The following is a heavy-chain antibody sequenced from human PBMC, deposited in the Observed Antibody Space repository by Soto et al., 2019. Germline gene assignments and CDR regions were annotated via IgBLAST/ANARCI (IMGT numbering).Heavy chain of an antibody. CDR2: IRSKTNSYAT. Sequence: VQMVEYGGGLVQPGGSLKLSRAASGFTVSGSAVHWVRQASGKGLEWVGRIRSKTNSYATTYAASVKGRFTICRDYSKNTDYLQMLSMNAEFDAVKYFTIHVGELSFPCSYEICGLGRMVTVAS. D-gene: IGHD3-16*02. J-gene: IGHJ3*02. V-gene: IGHV3-73*01. CDR3: TIHVGELSFPCSYEI. CDR1: GFTVSGSA.